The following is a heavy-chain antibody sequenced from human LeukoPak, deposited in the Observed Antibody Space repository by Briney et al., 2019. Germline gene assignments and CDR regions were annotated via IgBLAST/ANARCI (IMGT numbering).Heavy chain of an antibody. CDR3: ARARIATLTIDY. Sequence: PGRSLRLSCAASGFTFSSYAMHWVRQAPGKGLEWVAVISYDGSNKYYADSVKGRFTISRDNSKNTLYLQMNSLRAEDTAVYYCARARIATLTIDYWGQGTLVTVSS. CDR1: GFTFSSYA. V-gene: IGHV3-30-3*01. D-gene: IGHD4-4*01. J-gene: IGHJ4*02. CDR2: ISYDGSNK.